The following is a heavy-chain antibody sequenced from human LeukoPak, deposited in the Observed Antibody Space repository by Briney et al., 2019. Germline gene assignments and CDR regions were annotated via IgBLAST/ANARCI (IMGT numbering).Heavy chain of an antibody. D-gene: IGHD3-22*01. Sequence: PGGSLRLSCAASGFTFSSYAMHWVRQAPGKGLEWVAVISYDGSNKYYADSVKGRFTISRDNSKNTLYLQMNSLRAEDTAVYNCARDSYYDSSGYLAYWGQGTLVTVSS. CDR1: GFTFSSYA. V-gene: IGHV3-30-3*01. CDR3: ARDSYYDSSGYLAY. J-gene: IGHJ4*02. CDR2: ISYDGSNK.